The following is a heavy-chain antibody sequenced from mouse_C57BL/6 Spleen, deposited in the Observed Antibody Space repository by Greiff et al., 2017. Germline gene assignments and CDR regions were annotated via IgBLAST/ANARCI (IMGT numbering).Heavy chain of an antibody. J-gene: IGHJ2*01. CDR2: INYDGSST. V-gene: IGHV5-16*01. CDR1: GFTFSDYY. CDR3: ARCSSYLTSFDY. Sequence: EVQRVESEGGLVQPGSSMKLSCTASGFTFSDYYMAWVRQVPEKGLEWVANINYDGSSTYYLDSLKSRFIISRDNAKNILYLQMSSLKSEDTATYYCARCSSYLTSFDYWGQGTTLTVSS. D-gene: IGHD1-1*01.